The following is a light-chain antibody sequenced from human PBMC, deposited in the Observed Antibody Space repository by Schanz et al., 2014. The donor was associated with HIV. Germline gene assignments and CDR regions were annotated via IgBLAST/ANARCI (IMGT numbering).Light chain of an antibody. J-gene: IGLJ2*01. V-gene: IGLV2-14*03. Sequence: QSALTQPATVSGSPGQSITVSCTGTNSDIGGHDYVSWYQQHPDKAPKLMIYDVTKRPSGVPDRFSGSKSGTSASLAITGLQAEDEADYYCSSYAGSTPVVFGGGTKLTVL. CDR2: DVT. CDR3: SSYAGSTPVV. CDR1: NSDIGGHDY.